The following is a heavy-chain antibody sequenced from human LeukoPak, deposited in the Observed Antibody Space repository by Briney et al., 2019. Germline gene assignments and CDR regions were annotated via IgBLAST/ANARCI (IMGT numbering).Heavy chain of an antibody. Sequence: SETLSLTCAVYGGSFSGYYWSWIRQPPGKGLEWIGEINHSGSTNYNPSLKSRVTISVDTSKNQFSLKLSSVTAADTAVYYCARGRSIAAAGTQTFDYWGQGTLVTVSS. D-gene: IGHD6-13*01. CDR2: INHSGST. J-gene: IGHJ4*02. V-gene: IGHV4-34*01. CDR1: GGSFSGYY. CDR3: ARGRSIAAAGTQTFDY.